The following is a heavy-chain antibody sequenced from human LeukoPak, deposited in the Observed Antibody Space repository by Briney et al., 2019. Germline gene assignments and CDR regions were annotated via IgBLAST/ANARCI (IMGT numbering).Heavy chain of an antibody. Sequence: PGGSLRLSCAASGLTVSSSYMTWVRQAPGKGLDWVSVLYYTGTTYYTDSVKGRFTISRDDSKNTLYLQMNSLRVEDTAVYFCARGLVYDWPLEYWGQGTLVTVSS. D-gene: IGHD3-9*01. CDR1: GLTVSSSY. V-gene: IGHV3-66*01. CDR3: ARGLVYDWPLEY. CDR2: LYYTGTT. J-gene: IGHJ4*02.